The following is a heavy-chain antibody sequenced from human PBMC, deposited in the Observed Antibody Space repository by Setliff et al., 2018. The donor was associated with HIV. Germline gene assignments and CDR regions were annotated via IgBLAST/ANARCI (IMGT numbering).Heavy chain of an antibody. J-gene: IGHJ4*02. CDR3: ARPQHIYDDSSDDY. CDR1: GFTFSTYS. Sequence: GGSLRLSCAASGFTFSTYSMNWVRQAPGKGLEWVSYISSTSTTIYYADSVKGRFTISRDNAKNSLYLQMNSLRAEDTAVYYCARPQHIYDDSSDDYWGQGTLVTVSS. CDR2: ISSTSTTI. D-gene: IGHD3-22*01. V-gene: IGHV3-48*01.